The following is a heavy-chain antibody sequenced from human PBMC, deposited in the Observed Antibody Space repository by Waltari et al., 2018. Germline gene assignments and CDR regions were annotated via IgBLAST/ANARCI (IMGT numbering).Heavy chain of an antibody. CDR3: ARGVGSGQGVVH. Sequence: VRRVESGGTVVRPGGSLGLPCAASGFNSNTHGMSWVRQAPGKGLEWVANINEDGGQKNYVDSVKGRFTISRDNTENSLYLQMNSLGGDDTAVYYWARGVGSGQGVVHWGQGTLITVSS. J-gene: IGHJ4*02. V-gene: IGHV3-7*01. CDR1: GFNSNTHG. D-gene: IGHD1-26*01. CDR2: INEDGGQK.